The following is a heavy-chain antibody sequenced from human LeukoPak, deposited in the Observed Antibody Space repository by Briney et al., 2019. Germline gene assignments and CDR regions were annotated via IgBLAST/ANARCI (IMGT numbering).Heavy chain of an antibody. D-gene: IGHD6-19*01. CDR3: ARAPWLVGDYFDY. Sequence: PGRSLRLSCAASGFTFSSYAMHWVRQAPGKGLEWVAVISYDGSNKYYADSVKGRFTISRHNSKNTLYLQMNSLRAEDTAVYYCARAPWLVGDYFDYWGQGTLVTVSS. V-gene: IGHV3-30*04. J-gene: IGHJ4*02. CDR1: GFTFSSYA. CDR2: ISYDGSNK.